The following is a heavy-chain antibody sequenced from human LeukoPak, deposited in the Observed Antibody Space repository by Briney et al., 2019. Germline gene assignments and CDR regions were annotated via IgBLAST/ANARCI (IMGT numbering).Heavy chain of an antibody. J-gene: IGHJ5*02. CDR2: ISGSGGST. V-gene: IGHV3-23*01. CDR1: GFTFSSYA. D-gene: IGHD3-10*01. Sequence: GGSLRLSCAASGFTFSSYAMSWVRQAPGKGLEWVSGISGSGGSTYYADSVKGRFTISRDNSKNTLYLQMNSLRAEDTAVYYCVRGNIFGSGSYSWGQGVLVTVSS. CDR3: VRGNIFGSGSYS.